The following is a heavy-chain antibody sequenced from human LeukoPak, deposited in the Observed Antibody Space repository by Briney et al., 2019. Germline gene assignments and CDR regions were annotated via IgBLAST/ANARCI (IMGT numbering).Heavy chain of an antibody. V-gene: IGHV3-48*01. J-gene: IGHJ6*03. Sequence: GGSLRLSCVGSGFSFSEYSMNWVRQSPGKGLEWISYITSRSAFTYFAGSVKGRFTISRDDARNSVYLHLNALRVGDTAVYYCARDLTSAYWSPGGYYYYMDVWGKGTAVTVSS. CDR1: GFSFSEYS. CDR3: ARDLTSAYWSPGGYYYYMDV. CDR2: ITSRSAFT. D-gene: IGHD3-16*01.